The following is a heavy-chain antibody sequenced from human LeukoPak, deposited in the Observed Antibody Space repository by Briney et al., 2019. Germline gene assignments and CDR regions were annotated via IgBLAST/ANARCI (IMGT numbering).Heavy chain of an antibody. V-gene: IGHV3-30*03. CDR1: GFTFSSYG. D-gene: IGHD3-10*01. J-gene: IGHJ5*02. CDR2: ISYDGSNK. CDR3: ARPQPEHYYGSGSFLSGSDP. Sequence: GRSLRLSCAASGFTFSSYGMHWVRQAPGKGLEWVAVISYDGSNKYYADFVKGRFTISRDNSKNTLYLQMNSLRAEDTAVYYCARPQPEHYYGSGSFLSGSDPWGQGTLVTVSS.